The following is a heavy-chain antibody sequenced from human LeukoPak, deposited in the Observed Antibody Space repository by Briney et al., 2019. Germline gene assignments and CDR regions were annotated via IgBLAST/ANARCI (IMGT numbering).Heavy chain of an antibody. Sequence: GGSLRLSCAASGFTVSSNYMSWVRQAPGKGLEWVSVIYSGGSTYYADSVKGRFTISRDNSKNTLYLQMNSLRAEDTAVYYCARDRGYYGSGSYPYYMDVWGKGTTVTISS. D-gene: IGHD3-10*01. CDR3: ARDRGYYGSGSYPYYMDV. CDR2: IYSGGST. V-gene: IGHV3-66*01. CDR1: GFTVSSNY. J-gene: IGHJ6*03.